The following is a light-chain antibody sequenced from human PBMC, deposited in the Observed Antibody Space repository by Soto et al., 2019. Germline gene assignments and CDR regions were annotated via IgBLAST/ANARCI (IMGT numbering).Light chain of an antibody. CDR1: QSVSSN. CDR3: QQYNNWSPLT. V-gene: IGKV3-15*01. Sequence: EIVMTQSPATLSVSPGERATLSCRASQSVSSNLAWYQQKPGQATRLLIYGASTRATGIPARFSGSGSGTEFTLTISSLQSEDFAVYYCQQYNNWSPLTFGGGTKVEIK. J-gene: IGKJ4*01. CDR2: GAS.